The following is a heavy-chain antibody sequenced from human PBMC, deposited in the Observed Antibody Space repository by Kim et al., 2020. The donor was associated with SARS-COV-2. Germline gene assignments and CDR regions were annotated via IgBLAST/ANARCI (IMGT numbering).Heavy chain of an antibody. D-gene: IGHD2-2*02. CDR1: GFTFSNYW. J-gene: IGHJ6*02. V-gene: IGHV3-7*01. CDR2: IKQDGSEN. Sequence: GGSLRLSCAASGFTFSNYWMSWVRQAPGKGLEWVSNIKQDGSENYLLDSVKGRITISKDNAKDSLYLQMNGLRAEDTAVYYCARDGYNPFDLYDMDVWGQGTTVIVSS. CDR3: ARDGYNPFDLYDMDV.